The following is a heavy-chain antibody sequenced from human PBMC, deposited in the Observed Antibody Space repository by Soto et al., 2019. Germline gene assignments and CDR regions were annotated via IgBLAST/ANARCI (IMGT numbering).Heavy chain of an antibody. CDR2: IERDDDDK. V-gene: IGHV2-70*13. D-gene: IGHD1-20*01. CDR1: GFSLTSPGMC. CDR3: ARSIRGPRRFNGMDV. Sequence: SGPTLVNPTDTLTLTCTFSGFSLTSPGMCVSWIRQPPGKALEWLALIERDDDDKYYSTSLKTRLTISKDTRKNQVVLTMANMDPADTGTSYCARSIRGPRRFNGMDVWGQGTTVTVSS. J-gene: IGHJ6*02.